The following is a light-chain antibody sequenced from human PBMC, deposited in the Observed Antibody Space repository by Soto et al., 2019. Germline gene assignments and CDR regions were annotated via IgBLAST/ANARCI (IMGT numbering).Light chain of an antibody. J-gene: IGKJ4*01. CDR1: QTVSRN. Sequence: EIVMTQSPATLSVSPGEGATLSCRASQTVSRNLAWYQQKPGQPPRLLIYGASTRATGIPARFSGSGSGAEFTLTISSLQSVDFAVYYCQQYNNWPSFSGGTKVEIK. V-gene: IGKV3-15*01. CDR2: GAS. CDR3: QQYNNWPS.